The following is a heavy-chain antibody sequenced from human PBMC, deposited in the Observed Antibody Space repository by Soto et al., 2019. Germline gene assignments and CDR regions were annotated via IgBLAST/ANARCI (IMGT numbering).Heavy chain of an antibody. Sequence: SLEVSCRASCYTLPHYGIICVRQAPGQGLEWMGWISAYNGNTNYAQKLQGRVTMTTDTSTSTAYMELRSLRSDDTAVYYCARGAPYYDFWSGYYIWGQGTLVTGSS. V-gene: IGHV1-18*04. CDR1: CYTLPHYG. CDR2: ISAYNGNT. CDR3: ARGAPYYDFWSGYYI. J-gene: IGHJ4*02. D-gene: IGHD3-3*01.